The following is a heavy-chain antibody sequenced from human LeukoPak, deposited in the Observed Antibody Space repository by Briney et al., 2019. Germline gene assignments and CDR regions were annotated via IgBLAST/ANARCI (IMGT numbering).Heavy chain of an antibody. V-gene: IGHV3-30*03. D-gene: IGHD4-17*01. J-gene: IGHJ4*02. CDR2: ISYDGSNK. Sequence: PGGSLRLSCAASGFTFSSYGMHWVRQAPGKGLECVAVISYDGSNKYYADSVKGRFTISRDDSKNTLYLQMNSLRPEDTAVYYCARDWYDDYGRIDCWGQGTLVTVSS. CDR3: ARDWYDDYGRIDC. CDR1: GFTFSSYG.